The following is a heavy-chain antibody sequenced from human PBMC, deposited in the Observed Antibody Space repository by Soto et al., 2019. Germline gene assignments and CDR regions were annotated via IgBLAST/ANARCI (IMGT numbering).Heavy chain of an antibody. Sequence: AAVKVSCKASGSTFTSDAMHWLRQAPGQRLEWMGWINAGNGNTKYSQKFQGRVTITRDPSASTAYMELSSLRSEDTAVYYCARSIVVVTALDYWGQGTLVTVSS. CDR2: INAGNGNT. V-gene: IGHV1-3*01. CDR3: ARSIVVVTALDY. D-gene: IGHD2-21*02. CDR1: GSTFTSDA. J-gene: IGHJ4*02.